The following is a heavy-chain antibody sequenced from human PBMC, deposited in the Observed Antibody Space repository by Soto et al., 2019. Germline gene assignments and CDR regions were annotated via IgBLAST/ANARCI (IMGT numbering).Heavy chain of an antibody. J-gene: IGHJ4*02. CDR2: ISGSGGST. D-gene: IGHD6-6*01. V-gene: IGHV3-23*01. Sequence: PGGSLRLSCAASGFTFSSYAMSWVRQAPGKGLEWVSAISGSGGSTYYADSVKGRFTISRDNSKNTLYLQMNSLRAEDTAVYYCAKDPARPQYSRSPGPLYHFDYWGQGTLVTVYS. CDR3: AKDPARPQYSRSPGPLYHFDY. CDR1: GFTFSSYA.